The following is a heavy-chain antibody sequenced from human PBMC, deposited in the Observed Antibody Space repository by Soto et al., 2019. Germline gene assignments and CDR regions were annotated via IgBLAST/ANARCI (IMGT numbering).Heavy chain of an antibody. V-gene: IGHV4-34*01. CDR2: INHSGST. CDR1: GGSFSGYY. J-gene: IGHJ4*02. Sequence: QVQLQQWGAGLLKPSETLSLTCAVYGGSFSGYYWSWIRQPPGKGLEWIGEINHSGSTNYNPSLKSRVTISVDTSKKQFSLKLSSVTAADTAVYYCARGPGSGWYGRSFDYWGQGTLVTVSS. CDR3: ARGPGSGWYGRSFDY. D-gene: IGHD6-19*01.